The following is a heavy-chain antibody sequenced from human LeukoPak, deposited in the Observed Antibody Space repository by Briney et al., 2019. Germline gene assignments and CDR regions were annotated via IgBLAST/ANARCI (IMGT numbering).Heavy chain of an antibody. CDR3: ARDSSGWYYFDY. CDR1: GFTFSNYE. J-gene: IGHJ4*02. CDR2: ISRSSGSSI. Sequence: GGSLRLSCAASGFTFSNYEMNWVRQAPGKGLEWVSYISRSSGSSIYYADSVKGRFTISRDNAKNSLYLRMNSLRAEDTAVYYCARDSSGWYYFDYWGQGILVTVSS. D-gene: IGHD6-19*01. V-gene: IGHV3-48*03.